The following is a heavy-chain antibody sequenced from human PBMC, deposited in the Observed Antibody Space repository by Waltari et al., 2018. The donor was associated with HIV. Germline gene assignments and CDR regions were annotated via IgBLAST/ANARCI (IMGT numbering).Heavy chain of an antibody. V-gene: IGHV1-24*01. D-gene: IGHD1-1*01. J-gene: IGHJ6*02. Sequence: VQLMQSGAEVSKPRAPLQVSSRVSAYTLTVLPIPLVRQPPENGLERMGGVDPEDGETVYAHKFQGRVFMTDDSSAETAYMEVNSLRFEDTGIYACCTRDGLKRHLPDYYFYGMAVWGQATTITVSS. CDR2: VDPEDGET. CDR1: AYTLTVLP. CDR3: CTRDGLKRHLPDYYFYGMAV.